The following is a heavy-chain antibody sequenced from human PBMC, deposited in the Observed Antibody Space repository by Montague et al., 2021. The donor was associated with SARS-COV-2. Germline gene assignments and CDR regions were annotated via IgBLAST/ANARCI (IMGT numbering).Heavy chain of an antibody. CDR2: IYYSGTT. J-gene: IGHJ4*02. D-gene: IGHD3-10*01. CDR3: VRGGTMARAIISYFDY. Sequence: SETLSLTCTVSGGSISSGSHYWGYIRQPPGKGLEWLGSIYYSGTTYYSPSLKSRVTMSVYTSKNQFSLNLHSVTAADTAVYYCVRGGTMARAIISYFDYWGQGTLVTVSS. V-gene: IGHV4-39*07. CDR1: GGSISSGSHY.